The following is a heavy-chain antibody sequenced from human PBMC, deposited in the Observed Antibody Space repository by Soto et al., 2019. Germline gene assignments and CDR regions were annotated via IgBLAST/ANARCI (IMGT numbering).Heavy chain of an antibody. CDR2: INAGNGNT. CDR1: GYTFSSYA. Sequence: ASVKVSCKASGYTFSSYAMHWVRQAPGQRLEWMGWINAGNGNTKYSQRFQGRVTITRDTSANTAYMELSSLRSEDTAVYYCARDFYSSGQGSSGQGTLVTVSS. CDR3: ARDFYSSGQGS. J-gene: IGHJ5*02. V-gene: IGHV1-3*01. D-gene: IGHD6-19*01.